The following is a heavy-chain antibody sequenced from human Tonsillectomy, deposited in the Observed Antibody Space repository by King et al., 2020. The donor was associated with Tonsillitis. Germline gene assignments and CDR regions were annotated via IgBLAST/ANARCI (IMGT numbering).Heavy chain of an antibody. D-gene: IGHD4-17*01. V-gene: IGHV4-4*07. J-gene: IGHJ4*02. CDR3: SRGAITLTFPDY. Sequence: SWIRQPAGKGLEWIGRIYTSGTTNYNPSLRSRVTMSIDTSKNQFSLKLTSVTAADTAVYYCSRGAITLTFPDYWGQGTLVTVSS. CDR2: IYTSGTT.